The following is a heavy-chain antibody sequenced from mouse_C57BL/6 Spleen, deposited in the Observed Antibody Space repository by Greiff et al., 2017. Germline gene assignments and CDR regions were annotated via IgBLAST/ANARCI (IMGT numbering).Heavy chain of an antibody. CDR2: ISSGSSTI. Sequence: EVKLQESGGGLVKPGGSLKLSCAASGFTFSDYGMHWVRQAPEKGLEWVAYISSGSSTIYYADTVKGRFTISRDNAKNTLFLQMTSLRSEDTAMYYCARDYEQDYYAMDYWGQGTSVTVSS. J-gene: IGHJ4*01. CDR3: ARDYEQDYYAMDY. CDR1: GFTFSDYG. V-gene: IGHV5-17*01. D-gene: IGHD2-4*01.